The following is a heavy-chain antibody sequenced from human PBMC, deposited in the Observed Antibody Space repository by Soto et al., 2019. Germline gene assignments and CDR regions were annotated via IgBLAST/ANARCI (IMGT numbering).Heavy chain of an antibody. V-gene: IGHV3-74*01. Sequence: EVQLVESGGGLVQPGGSLRLSCAASGFTFSSYWMHWVRQAPGKGLVWVSRINSDGSSTYYADSVKGRFTISRDNAKNXXYLQMSSLRAEDTAVYYCASVIPLGYWGQGTLVTVSS. CDR2: INSDGSST. CDR1: GFTFSSYW. D-gene: IGHD2-21*01. J-gene: IGHJ4*02. CDR3: ASVIPLGY.